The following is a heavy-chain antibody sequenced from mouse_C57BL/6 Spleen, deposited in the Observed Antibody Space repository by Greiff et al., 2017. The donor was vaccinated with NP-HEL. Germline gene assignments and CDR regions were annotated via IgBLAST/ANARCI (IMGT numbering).Heavy chain of an antibody. CDR2: ISSGGDYI. V-gene: IGHV5-9-1*02. J-gene: IGHJ4*01. CDR1: GFTFSSYA. D-gene: IGHD2-4*01. Sequence: EVMLVESGEGLVKPGGSLKLSCAASGFTFSSYAMSWVRQTPEKRLEWVAYISSGGDYIYYADTVKGRFTISRDNARNTLYLHMSSLKTEDTAMDYCTRDRYEYEYYYALDYWGQGTSVTVSS. CDR3: TRDRYEYEYYYALDY.